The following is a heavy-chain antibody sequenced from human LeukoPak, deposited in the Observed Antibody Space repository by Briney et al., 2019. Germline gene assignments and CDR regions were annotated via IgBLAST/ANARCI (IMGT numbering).Heavy chain of an antibody. CDR1: GFTFSSYG. D-gene: IGHD2-15*01. CDR3: ARDSVSAAGFDY. V-gene: IGHV3-33*01. CDR2: IWYDGSNK. J-gene: IGHJ4*02. Sequence: GGSLRLSCAASGFTFSSYGMHWVRQAPSKGLEWVAVIWYDGSNKYYADSVKGRFTISRDNSKNTLYLQMNSLRAEDTAVYYCARDSVSAAGFDYWGQGTLVTVSS.